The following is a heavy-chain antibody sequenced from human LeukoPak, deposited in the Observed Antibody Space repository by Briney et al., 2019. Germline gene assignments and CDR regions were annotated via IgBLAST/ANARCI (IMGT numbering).Heavy chain of an antibody. Sequence: KPLETHSLICAVYGGSFSGYYWSWIRQPPGKGLEWIGEINHSGSTNYNPSLKSRVTISVDTSKNQFSLKLSSVTAADTAVYYCARERRQKYSSSWYPRVDAFDIWGQGTMVTVS. D-gene: IGHD6-13*01. CDR2: INHSGST. V-gene: IGHV4-34*01. J-gene: IGHJ3*02. CDR1: GGSFSGYY. CDR3: ARERRQKYSSSWYPRVDAFDI.